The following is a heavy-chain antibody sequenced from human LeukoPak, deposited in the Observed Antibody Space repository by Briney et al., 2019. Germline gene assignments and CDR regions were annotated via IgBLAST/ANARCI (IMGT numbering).Heavy chain of an antibody. CDR2: IYTSGST. Sequence: SETLSLTCTVSGGSISSYYWSWIRQPAGKGLEWIGRIYTSGSTNYNPSLKSRVTISVGTSKNQFSLKLSSVTAADTAVYYCAREIYGGRGNWFDPWGQGTLVTVSS. CDR1: GGSISSYY. CDR3: AREIYGGRGNWFDP. D-gene: IGHD4-23*01. V-gene: IGHV4-4*07. J-gene: IGHJ5*02.